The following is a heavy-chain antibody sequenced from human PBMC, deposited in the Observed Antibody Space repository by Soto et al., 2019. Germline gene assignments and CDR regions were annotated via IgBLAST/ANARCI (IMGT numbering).Heavy chain of an antibody. J-gene: IGHJ4*02. CDR1: GDIIIDYC. D-gene: IGHD2-15*01. V-gene: IGHV5-51*01. CDR2: VYPRDSDT. Sequence: GQFMKISCKAAGDIIIDYCIGWVRQMPGKGLEWMGIVYPRDSDTRYSPSFQGQVTISADRSTGTAFLQWRSLKASDTALYYCARPPLPGYSIHFNSWGQGTLVTVSS. CDR3: ARPPLPGYSIHFNS.